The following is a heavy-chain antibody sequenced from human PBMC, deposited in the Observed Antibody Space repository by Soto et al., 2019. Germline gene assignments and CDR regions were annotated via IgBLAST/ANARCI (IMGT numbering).Heavy chain of an antibody. Sequence: QVQLVESGGGVVQPGRSLRLSCAASGFTFSSYGMHWVRQAPGKGLEWVAVISYDGSNKYYADSVKGRFTISRDNSKNTLYLKMNGLRAEDTAVYYCAKDSSPQSDLFDSWAREPWSPSPQ. V-gene: IGHV3-30*18. CDR1: GFTFSSYG. J-gene: IGHJ4*02. CDR3: AKDSSPQSDLFDS. CDR2: ISYDGSNK.